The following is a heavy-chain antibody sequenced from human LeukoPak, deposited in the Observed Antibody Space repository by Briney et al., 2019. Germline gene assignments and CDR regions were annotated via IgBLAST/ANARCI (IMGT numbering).Heavy chain of an antibody. D-gene: IGHD1-26*01. CDR3: ARGNVGAILYGMDV. Sequence: SETLSLTCTVSGGSISSYYWSWIRQPPGKGLEWIGYIYYSGSTNYNPSLKSQVTISVDTSKNQFSLKLSSVTAADTAVYYCARGNVGAILYGMDVWGQGTTVTVSS. J-gene: IGHJ6*02. CDR1: GGSISSYY. V-gene: IGHV4-59*01. CDR2: IYYSGST.